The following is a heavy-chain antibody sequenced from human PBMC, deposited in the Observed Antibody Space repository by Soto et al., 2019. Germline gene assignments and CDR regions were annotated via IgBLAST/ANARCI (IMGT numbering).Heavy chain of an antibody. CDR3: AGGVKRDYFDY. CDR2: IRAYNGNT. V-gene: IGHV1-18*01. J-gene: IGHJ4*02. D-gene: IGHD3-16*01. Sequence: QVQLVQSGAEVKKLGASVKVSCKASGYTVTSYGISWVRPAPGQGLEWMGWIRAYNGNTNYAQKLQGRVTMTTETSTSTAYLELRSLRSDDTAVYYWAGGVKRDYFDYWGQGTLVTVSS. CDR1: GYTVTSYG.